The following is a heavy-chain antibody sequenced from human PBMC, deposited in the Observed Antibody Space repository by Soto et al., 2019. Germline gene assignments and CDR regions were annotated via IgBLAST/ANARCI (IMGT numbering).Heavy chain of an antibody. Sequence: SETLSLTCAVSGYSISSSNWWGWIRQPPGKGLEWIGYIYYSGSTYYNPSLKSRVTMSVDTSKNQFSLKLSSVTAVDTAVYYCARTGYDILTGPYNWFDPWGQGTLVTVSS. CDR2: IYYSGST. CDR1: GYSISSSNW. V-gene: IGHV4-28*01. J-gene: IGHJ5*02. CDR3: ARTGYDILTGPYNWFDP. D-gene: IGHD3-9*01.